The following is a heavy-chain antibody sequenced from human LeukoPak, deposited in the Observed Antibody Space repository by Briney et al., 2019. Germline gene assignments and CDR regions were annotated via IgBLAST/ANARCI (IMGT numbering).Heavy chain of an antibody. Sequence: SETLSLTCTVSGGSISSSSYYWGWIRQPPGKGLEWIGSIYYSGSTYYNPSLKSRVTISVDTSKNQFSLKLSSVTAADTAVYYCARGGGRYCSSTSCYAGRGMDVWGKGTTVTVSS. CDR1: GGSISSSSYY. J-gene: IGHJ6*04. CDR2: IYYSGST. V-gene: IGHV4-39*07. CDR3: ARGGGRYCSSTSCYAGRGMDV. D-gene: IGHD2-2*01.